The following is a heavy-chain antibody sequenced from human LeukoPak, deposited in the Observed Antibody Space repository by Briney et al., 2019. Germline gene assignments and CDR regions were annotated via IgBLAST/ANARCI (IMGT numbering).Heavy chain of an antibody. J-gene: IGHJ6*02. CDR2: INHSGST. Sequence: PSETLSLTCAVYGGSFSGYYWSWIRQPPGKGLEWIGEINHSGSTNYNPSLKSRVTISVDTSKNQFSLKLSSVTAADTAVYYCARFLGFSKYYYYGMDAWGQGTTVTVSS. D-gene: IGHD6-13*01. CDR3: ARFLGFSKYYYYGMDA. CDR1: GGSFSGYY. V-gene: IGHV4-34*01.